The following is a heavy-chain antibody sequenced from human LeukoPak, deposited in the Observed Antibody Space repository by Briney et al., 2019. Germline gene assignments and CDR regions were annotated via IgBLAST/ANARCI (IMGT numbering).Heavy chain of an antibody. D-gene: IGHD2-8*01. J-gene: IGHJ3*02. CDR2: IYYSGST. CDR1: GGSISSHY. Sequence: SETLSLTCTVSGGSISSHYWSWIRQPPGKGLEWIGYIYYSGSTNYNPSLKSRVTRSVDTSKNQFSLKLSSVTAADTAVYYCAREGMVLGAFDIWGQGTMVTVSS. CDR3: AREGMVLGAFDI. V-gene: IGHV4-59*11.